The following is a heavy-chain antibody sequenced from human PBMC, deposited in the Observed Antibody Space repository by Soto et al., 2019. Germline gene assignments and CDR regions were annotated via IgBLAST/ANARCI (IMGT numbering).Heavy chain of an antibody. J-gene: IGHJ6*03. CDR1: GFTFSSYA. D-gene: IGHD3-16*02. V-gene: IGHV3-23*01. CDR3: AKDLGELSPYYYYYMDV. Sequence: GGSLRLSCAASGFTFSSYAMSWVRQAPGKGLEWVSAISGSGGSTYYADSVKGRFTISRDNSKNTLYLQMNSLRAEDTAVYYCAKDLGELSPYYYYYMDVWGKGTTVTVSS. CDR2: ISGSGGST.